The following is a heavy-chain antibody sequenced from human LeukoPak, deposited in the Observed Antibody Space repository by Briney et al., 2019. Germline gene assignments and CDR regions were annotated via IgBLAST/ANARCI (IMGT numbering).Heavy chain of an antibody. V-gene: IGHV3-74*01. J-gene: IGHJ4*02. Sequence: PGGSLRLSCAASGFTFSSYWMHWVRQAPGKGLVWVSRINSDGSSTSYADSEKGRFTISRDNSKNTLYLQMNSLRAEDTAIYYCAKFLFYDTSGYFDYWGQGTLVTVSS. CDR3: AKFLFYDTSGYFDY. D-gene: IGHD3-22*01. CDR1: GFTFSSYW. CDR2: INSDGSST.